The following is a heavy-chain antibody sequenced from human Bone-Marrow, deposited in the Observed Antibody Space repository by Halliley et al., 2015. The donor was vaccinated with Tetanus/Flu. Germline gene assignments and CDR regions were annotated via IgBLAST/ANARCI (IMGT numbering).Heavy chain of an antibody. D-gene: IGHD2-15*01. CDR2: INPNSGGT. J-gene: IGHJ5*02. Sequence: QLVQSGAEVKKPGASVRVSCKASGYTFTDYYMHWVRQAPGQGLEWMGWINPNSGGTNYAQKFQGWVTMTRDTSISTAYMELSRLRSDDTAVYYCARGYRYIVMVAATRQDWFDPWGQGTLVTVSS. V-gene: IGHV1-2*04. CDR3: ARGYRYIVMVAATRQDWFDP. CDR1: GYTFTDYY.